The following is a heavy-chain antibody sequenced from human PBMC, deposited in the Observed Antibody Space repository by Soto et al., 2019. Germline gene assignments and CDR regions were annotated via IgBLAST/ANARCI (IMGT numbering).Heavy chain of an antibody. Sequence: EGSLRLSCAASGFTFSSYSMNWVRQAPGKGLEWLSYISSSSNTIFYADSVKGRFTISRDSANSSLYLQLNSLRDDDTAVYFCARGLGWRRGPFDFWGQGTPVTVSS. CDR1: GFTFSSYS. CDR2: ISSSSNTI. J-gene: IGHJ4*02. V-gene: IGHV3-48*02. D-gene: IGHD2-21*01. CDR3: ARGLGWRRGPFDF.